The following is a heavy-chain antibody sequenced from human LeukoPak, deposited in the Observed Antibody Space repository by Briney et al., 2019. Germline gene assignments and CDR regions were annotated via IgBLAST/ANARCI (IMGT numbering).Heavy chain of an antibody. D-gene: IGHD3-22*01. Sequence: SETLSLTCTVSGGSISSGSYYWSWIRQPAGKGLEWIERIYTSGSTNYNPSLKIRVTISVDTSKNHFSLKLSSVTAADTAVYYCASTSDSGGYYYDYWGQGTLVTVSS. CDR2: IYTSGST. CDR1: GGSISSGSYY. J-gene: IGHJ4*02. V-gene: IGHV4-61*02. CDR3: ASTSDSGGYYYDY.